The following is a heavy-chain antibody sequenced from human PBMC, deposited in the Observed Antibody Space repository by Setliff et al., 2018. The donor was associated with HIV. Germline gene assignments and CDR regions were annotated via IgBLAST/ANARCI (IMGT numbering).Heavy chain of an antibody. CDR1: GYSISSGYY. CDR3: VRHDITLVRGLV. V-gene: IGHV4-38-2*01. CDR2: IHHSGNT. J-gene: IGHJ6*02. Sequence: SETLSLTCPVSGYSISSGYYWGWIRQPPGRGLEWIGAIHHSGNTYYNPSLKSRVTISVDTSKNLFSLKVNSVTAADTAVYYCVRHDITLVRGLVWGQGTTVTVSS. D-gene: IGHD3-10*01.